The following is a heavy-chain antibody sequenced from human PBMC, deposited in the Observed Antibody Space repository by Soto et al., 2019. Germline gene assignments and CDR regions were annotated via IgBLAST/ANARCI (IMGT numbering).Heavy chain of an antibody. D-gene: IGHD6-25*01. Sequence: ASETLSLTCTVSGGSISSGGYYWSWIRQHPGKGLEWIGYIYYSGSTYYNPSLKSRVTISVDTSKNQFSLKLSSVTAADTAVYYCARSEGTAVTNYWGQGTLVTVSS. CDR2: IYYSGST. V-gene: IGHV4-31*03. CDR1: GGSISSGGYY. CDR3: ARSEGTAVTNY. J-gene: IGHJ4*02.